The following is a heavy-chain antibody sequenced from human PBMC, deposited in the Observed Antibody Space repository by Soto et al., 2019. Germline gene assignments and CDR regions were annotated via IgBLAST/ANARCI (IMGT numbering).Heavy chain of an antibody. CDR3: ARGARYYDILTGYYYYYYYYMDV. D-gene: IGHD3-9*01. CDR2: INHSGST. Sequence: QVQLQQWGAGLLKPSETLSLTCAVYGGSFSGYYWSWIRQPPGKGLEWMGEINHSGSTNYNPSLKSRVTISVDTSKNQFSLKLSSVTAADTAVYYCARGARYYDILTGYYYYYYYYMDVWGKGTTVTVSS. V-gene: IGHV4-34*01. CDR1: GGSFSGYY. J-gene: IGHJ6*03.